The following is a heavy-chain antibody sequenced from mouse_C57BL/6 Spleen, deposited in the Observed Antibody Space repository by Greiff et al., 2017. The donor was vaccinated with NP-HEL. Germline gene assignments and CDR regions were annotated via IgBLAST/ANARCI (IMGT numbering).Heavy chain of an antibody. V-gene: IGHV10-1*01. Sequence: EVQLVESGGGLVQPKGSLKLSCAASGFSFNTYAMNWVRQAPGKGLEWVARIRSKSNNYATYYADSVKDRFTISRDDSESMLYLQMNNLKTEDTAMYYCVRGYGSSPWFAYWGQGTLVTVSA. J-gene: IGHJ3*01. CDR2: IRSKSNNYAT. CDR3: VRGYGSSPWFAY. CDR1: GFSFNTYA. D-gene: IGHD1-1*01.